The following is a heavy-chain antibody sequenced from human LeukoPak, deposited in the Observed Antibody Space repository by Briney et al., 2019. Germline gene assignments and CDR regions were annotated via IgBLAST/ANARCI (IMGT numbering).Heavy chain of an antibody. CDR3: ARGKKWDLHAFDM. Sequence: IPSETLSLTCAVYGGSFSGYYWTWIRQPPGKGLEWIGEINHAGSTNYNPSLKSRLTISVDTSKNQFSLKVTSLTAADTAVYYCARGKKWDLHAFDMWGQGTMVTVSS. J-gene: IGHJ3*02. D-gene: IGHD1-26*01. CDR2: INHAGST. CDR1: GGSFSGYY. V-gene: IGHV4-34*01.